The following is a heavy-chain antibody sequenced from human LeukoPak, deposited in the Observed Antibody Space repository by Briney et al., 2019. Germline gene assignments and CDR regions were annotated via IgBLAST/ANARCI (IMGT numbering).Heavy chain of an antibody. D-gene: IGHD3-10*01. CDR3: ASQEGVRYFDY. Sequence: PGGSLRLSCAASGFNFSDKHTSWVRQAPGKGLEWVSYISSRGYTIYYADSVKGRFTISRDNAKNFLFLQMTSLRAEDTAVYYCASQEGVRYFDYWGQGTLVTVSS. J-gene: IGHJ4*02. CDR2: ISSRGYTI. V-gene: IGHV3-11*01. CDR1: GFNFSDKH.